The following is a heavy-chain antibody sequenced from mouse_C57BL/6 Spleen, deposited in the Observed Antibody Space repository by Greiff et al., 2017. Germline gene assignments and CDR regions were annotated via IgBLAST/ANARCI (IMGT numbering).Heavy chain of an antibody. CDR3: AIRGDYDDDVPDY. CDR2: IHPSDSDT. V-gene: IGHV1-74*01. CDR1: GYTFTSYW. J-gene: IGHJ2*01. D-gene: IGHD2-4*01. Sequence: VQLQQPGAELVKPGASVKVSCKASGYTFTSYWMHWVKQRPGQGLEWIGRIHPSDSDTNYNQKFKGKATLTVDKSSSTAYMQLSSLTSEDSAAYYCAIRGDYDDDVPDYWGQGTTLTVSS.